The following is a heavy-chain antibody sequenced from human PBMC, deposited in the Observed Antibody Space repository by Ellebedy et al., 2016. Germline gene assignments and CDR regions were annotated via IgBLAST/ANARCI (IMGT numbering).Heavy chain of an antibody. CDR3: ARGGWGGRLGESFLDY. CDR1: GGTFSSYA. V-gene: IGHV1-69*13. D-gene: IGHD3-16*01. Sequence: ASVKVSCKASGGTFSSYAISWVRQAPGQGLEWMGGIIPIVDTTDYAQKFQGRVTITADGSTTTAYIELRTLRSDDTAVYYRARGGWGGRLGESFLDYWGQGTLVSVSS. J-gene: IGHJ4*02. CDR2: IIPIVDTT.